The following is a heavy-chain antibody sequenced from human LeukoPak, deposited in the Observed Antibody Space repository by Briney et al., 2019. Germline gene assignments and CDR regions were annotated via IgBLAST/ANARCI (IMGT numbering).Heavy chain of an antibody. CDR3: ARSYGSGAIDS. CDR2: IYYSGST. D-gene: IGHD3-10*01. Sequence: SETLSLTCNVSGGSISTYYWSWIRQPPGKGLEWIGYIYYSGSTDYNPSFKSRVIMTVDTSKNQFSLNLNSVTAADTAVYYCARSYGSGAIDSWGQGTLVTVSS. CDR1: GGSISTYY. V-gene: IGHV4-59*01. J-gene: IGHJ4*02.